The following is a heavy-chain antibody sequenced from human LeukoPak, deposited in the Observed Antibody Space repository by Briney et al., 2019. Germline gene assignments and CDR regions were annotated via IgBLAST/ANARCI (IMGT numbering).Heavy chain of an antibody. CDR1: GYTFTVYY. V-gene: IGHV1-2*04. J-gene: IGHJ4*02. Sequence: ASVKVSCKASGYTFTVYYMHWVRQAPGQGLEWMGWINPNSGGTNYAQKFQGWVTMTRDTSISTAYMELSRLRSDDTAVYYCARDNSPTTGNPGDYWGQGTLVTVSS. D-gene: IGHD2/OR15-2a*01. CDR3: ARDNSPTTGNPGDY. CDR2: INPNSGGT.